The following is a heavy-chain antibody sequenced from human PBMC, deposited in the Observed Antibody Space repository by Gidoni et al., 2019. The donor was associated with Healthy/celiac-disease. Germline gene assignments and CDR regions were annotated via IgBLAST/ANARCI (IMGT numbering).Heavy chain of an antibody. CDR1: GGPISSGDYY. CDR3: AGVGITMIVVLS. V-gene: IGHV4-30-4*01. CDR2: IYYSGST. Sequence: QVQLQESGPGLVKPSQTLSPTCTVSGGPISSGDYYWSWIRQPPGKGLEWIGYIYYSGSTYYNPSLKSRVTISVDTSKNQFSLKLSSVTAADTAVYYCAGVGITMIVVLSWGQGTLVTVSS. D-gene: IGHD3-22*01. J-gene: IGHJ4*02.